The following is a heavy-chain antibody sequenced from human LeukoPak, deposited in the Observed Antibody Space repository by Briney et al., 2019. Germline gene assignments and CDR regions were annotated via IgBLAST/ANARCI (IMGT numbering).Heavy chain of an antibody. J-gene: IGHJ4*02. CDR1: GFTFSSYA. D-gene: IGHD3-3*01. CDR3: ARGPIFGVVIIPYYFDY. V-gene: IGHV3-30-3*01. CDR2: ISYDGSNK. Sequence: GGSLRLSCAASGFTFSSYAMHWVRQAPGKGLEWVAVISYDGSNKYYADSVKGRFTISRDNSKNTLYLQMNSLRAEDTAVYYGARGPIFGVVIIPYYFDYWGQGTLVTVSS.